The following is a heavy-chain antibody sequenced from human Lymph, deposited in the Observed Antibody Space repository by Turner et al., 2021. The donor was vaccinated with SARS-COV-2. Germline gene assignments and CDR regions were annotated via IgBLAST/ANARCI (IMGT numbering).Heavy chain of an antibody. D-gene: IGHD3-3*01. CDR1: GYTFTGYN. Sequence: QVQLVQSGAEVKKPGASVKVSCKASGYTFTGYNMHWVRQAPGQGLEWMGLINPNSGGTNYAQKFQGRVTMTRDTSISTAYMELSRLRSDDTAVYYCARDVERYNDFWSGYSGGYGLDVWGQGTTVTVSS. CDR3: ARDVERYNDFWSGYSGGYGLDV. J-gene: IGHJ6*02. CDR2: INPNSGGT. V-gene: IGHV1-2*02.